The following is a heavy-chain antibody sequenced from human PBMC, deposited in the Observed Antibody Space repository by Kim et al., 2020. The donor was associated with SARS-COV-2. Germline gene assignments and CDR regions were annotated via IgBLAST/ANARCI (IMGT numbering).Heavy chain of an antibody. CDR1: GFTFSSYS. CDR2: ISSSSSYI. Sequence: GGSLRLSCAASGFTFSSYSMNWVRQAPGKGLEWVSSISSSSSYIYYADSVKGRFTISRDNAKNSLYLQMNSLRAEDTAVYYCARGGLGRVDTAMGIDYWGEGTLVTVSS. D-gene: IGHD5-18*01. V-gene: IGHV3-21*01. J-gene: IGHJ4*02. CDR3: ARGGLGRVDTAMGIDY.